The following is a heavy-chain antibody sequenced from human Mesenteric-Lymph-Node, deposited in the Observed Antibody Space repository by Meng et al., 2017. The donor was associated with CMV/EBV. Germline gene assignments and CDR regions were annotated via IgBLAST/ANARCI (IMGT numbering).Heavy chain of an antibody. J-gene: IGHJ4*02. Sequence: VAGGSISSSSYYWGRIRQPPGKGLEWIGSIYYSGSTYYDLSVKSRVTISVDTSKNQFSLKLSSVTAADTAVYYCAMVWELLWACWDYWGQGTLVTVSS. CDR3: AMVWELLWACWDY. V-gene: IGHV4-39*07. D-gene: IGHD1-26*01. CDR2: IYYSGST. CDR1: GGSISSSSYY.